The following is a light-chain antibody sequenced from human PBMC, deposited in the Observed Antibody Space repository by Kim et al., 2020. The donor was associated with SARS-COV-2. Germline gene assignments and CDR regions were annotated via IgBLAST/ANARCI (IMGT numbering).Light chain of an antibody. V-gene: IGLV2-23*02. CDR2: EVT. J-gene: IGLJ2*01. CDR1: SSDVVSYDL. CDR3: CSHAGISAPVI. Sequence: QSALTQPASVSGSPGQSITISCTGSSSDVVSYDLVSWYQQHPGKAPKLIIYEVTKRPSGVSNRFSGSKFGNTASLTISGLQAEDEADYYCCSHAGISAPVIFGGGTQLTVL.